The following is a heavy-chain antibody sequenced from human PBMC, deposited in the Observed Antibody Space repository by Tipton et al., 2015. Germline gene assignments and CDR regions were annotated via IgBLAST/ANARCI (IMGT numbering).Heavy chain of an antibody. V-gene: IGHV4-59*01. CDR3: ARLWSYDFWSGTSYSFDY. J-gene: IGHJ4*02. D-gene: IGHD3-3*01. CDR2: IHKSGST. Sequence: TLSLTCSVSGGPISSYYWSWIRQPPGKGLEWIGYIHKSGSTRYNPSLESRVTISLDTSKNLFSLKLTSVTAADTAVYHCARLWSYDFWSGTSYSFDYWGQGTLVTVSS. CDR1: GGPISSYY.